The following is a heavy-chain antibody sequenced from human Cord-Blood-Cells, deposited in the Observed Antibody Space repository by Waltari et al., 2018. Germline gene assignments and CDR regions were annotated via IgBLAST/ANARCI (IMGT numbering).Heavy chain of an antibody. Sequence: QVQLVQSGAEVKKPGASVKVSCKASGYTFTSYGISWVRQAPGQGLEWMGWISAYKGNTTYAQKHQGRGTMPTDTSTSTAYMELRSLRSDDTAVYYCARIRESNYDILTGYDYWGQGTLVTVSS. CDR1: GYTFTSYG. CDR3: ARIRESNYDILTGYDY. V-gene: IGHV1-18*01. D-gene: IGHD3-9*01. J-gene: IGHJ4*02. CDR2: ISAYKGNT.